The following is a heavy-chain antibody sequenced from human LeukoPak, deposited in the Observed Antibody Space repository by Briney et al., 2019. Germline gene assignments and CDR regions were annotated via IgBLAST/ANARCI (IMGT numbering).Heavy chain of an antibody. CDR1: SGSISSYY. J-gene: IGHJ3*02. CDR2: IYYSGNT. D-gene: IGHD3-3*01. V-gene: IGHV4-59*12. CDR3: ARESRQHYDFWSATGYAFDI. Sequence: SQTLSLTCAVSSGSISSYYWSWIRQPPGKGLEWIGYIYYSGNTYYNPALQSRVTISIDTSKTQFSLKLSSVTAADTAVYYCARESRQHYDFWSATGYAFDIWGQGTMVTVSS.